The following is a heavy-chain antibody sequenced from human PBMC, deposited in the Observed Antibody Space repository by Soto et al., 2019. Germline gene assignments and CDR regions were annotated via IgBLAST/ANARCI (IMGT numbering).Heavy chain of an antibody. Sequence: SETLSLTCTVSGGSISSSSYYWGWIRQPPGKGLEWIGSIYYSGSTYYNPSLKSRVTISVDTSKNQFSLKLSSVTAADTAVYYCASQVGVGYSGSPDYWGQGTLVTVSS. CDR1: GGSISSSSYY. V-gene: IGHV4-39*01. CDR2: IYYSGST. CDR3: ASQVGVGYSGSPDY. J-gene: IGHJ4*02. D-gene: IGHD1-26*01.